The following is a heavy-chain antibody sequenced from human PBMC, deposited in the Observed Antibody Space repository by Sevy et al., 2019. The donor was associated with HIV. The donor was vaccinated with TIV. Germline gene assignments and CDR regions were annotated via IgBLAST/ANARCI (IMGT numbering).Heavy chain of an antibody. CDR2: IGSTSRYI. Sequence: GGSLRLSCTASGFNFRTYSMNWVRLAPGKGLEWVSSIGSTSRYIYYIDSVKGRFTISRDNAKNSLHLQMNSLRVEDTAVYFCASSDSLVTFLDFWGQGTLVTVSS. CDR3: ASSDSLVTFLDF. J-gene: IGHJ4*02. CDR1: GFNFRTYS. D-gene: IGHD2-15*01. V-gene: IGHV3-21*01.